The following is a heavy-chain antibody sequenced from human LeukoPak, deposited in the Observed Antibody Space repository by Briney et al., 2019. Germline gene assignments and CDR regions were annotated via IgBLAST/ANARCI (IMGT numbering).Heavy chain of an antibody. Sequence: GGSLRLSCAASGFTFSSYAMSWVRQAPGKGLERVSAISGSGGSTYYADSVKGRFTISRDNSKNTLYLQMNSLRAEDTAVYYCAKGYYYDSSGYYYVPYYFDYWGQGTLVTVSS. V-gene: IGHV3-23*01. CDR3: AKGYYYDSSGYYYVPYYFDY. CDR2: ISGSGGST. D-gene: IGHD3-22*01. J-gene: IGHJ4*02. CDR1: GFTFSSYA.